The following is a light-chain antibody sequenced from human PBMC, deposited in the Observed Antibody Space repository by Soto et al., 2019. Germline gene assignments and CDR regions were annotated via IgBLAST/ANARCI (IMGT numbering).Light chain of an antibody. Sequence: QSVLTQPASVSGSPGQSITISCTGTSSDVGGYEYVAWYQQHPGKAPKLMIHDVSSRPSGVSNRFSGSKAGNTASLTISGLQAEDEAEYYCSSYASSSTLYVFGTGTKLTVL. J-gene: IGLJ1*01. CDR3: SSYASSSTLYV. CDR2: DVS. V-gene: IGLV2-14*03. CDR1: SSDVGGYEY.